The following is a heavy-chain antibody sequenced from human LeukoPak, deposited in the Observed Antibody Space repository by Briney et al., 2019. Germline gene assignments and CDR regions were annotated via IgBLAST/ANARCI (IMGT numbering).Heavy chain of an antibody. CDR3: ARVQITVVTWDAFDI. D-gene: IGHD4-23*01. CDR1: GFTFSSYG. Sequence: PGGSLRLSCAASGFTFSSYGMHWVRQAPGKGLEWVAAIWYDGSNKFYADSVKGRFTISRDSSKNTLYLQMNSLRAEDTAVYYCARVQITVVTWDAFDIWGQGTMVTVSS. J-gene: IGHJ3*02. V-gene: IGHV3-33*01. CDR2: IWYDGSNK.